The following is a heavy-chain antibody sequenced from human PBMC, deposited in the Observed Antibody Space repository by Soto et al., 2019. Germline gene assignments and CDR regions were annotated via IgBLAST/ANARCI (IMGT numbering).Heavy chain of an antibody. CDR3: ARDLRTMIGPRYGMDV. J-gene: IGHJ6*02. CDR2: ISSSGSTI. CDR1: GFTFSSYE. Sequence: HPGGSLRLSCAASGFTFSSYEMNWVRQAPGKGLEWVSYISSSGSTIYYADSVKGRFTISRDNAKNSLYLQMNSLRAEDTAVYYCARDLRTMIGPRYGMDVWGQGTTVTVSS. V-gene: IGHV3-48*03. D-gene: IGHD3-22*01.